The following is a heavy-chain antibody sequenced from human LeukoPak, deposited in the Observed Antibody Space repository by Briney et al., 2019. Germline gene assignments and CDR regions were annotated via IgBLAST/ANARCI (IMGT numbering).Heavy chain of an antibody. CDR3: AKDRIPDYYDSSGPIDY. J-gene: IGHJ4*02. CDR1: GFTFSSYA. Sequence: GGSLRLSCAASGFTFSSYAMSWVRQAPGKGLEWVSAISGSGGSTYYADSVKGRFTISRDNSKNTLYLQMNSLRAEDTAVYYCAKDRIPDYYDSSGPIDYWGQGTLVTVS. D-gene: IGHD3-22*01. V-gene: IGHV3-23*01. CDR2: ISGSGGST.